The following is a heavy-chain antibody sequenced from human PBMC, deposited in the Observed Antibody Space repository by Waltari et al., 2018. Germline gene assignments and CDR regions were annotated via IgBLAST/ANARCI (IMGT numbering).Heavy chain of an antibody. Sequence: QVQLQQWGAGLLKPSETLSLTCAVYGGSFSGYYWSWIRQPPGKGLEWIGEINHSGSTNYNPSLKSRVTISVDTSKNQFSLKLSSVTAADTAVYYCAREALPYYDILTGYYNYWGQGTLVTVSS. V-gene: IGHV4-34*01. D-gene: IGHD3-9*01. CDR1: GGSFSGYY. CDR2: INHSGST. J-gene: IGHJ4*02. CDR3: AREALPYYDILTGYYNY.